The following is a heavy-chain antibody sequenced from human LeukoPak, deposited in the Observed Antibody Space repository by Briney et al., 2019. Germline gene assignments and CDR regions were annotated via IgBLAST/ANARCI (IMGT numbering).Heavy chain of an antibody. CDR3: ARGSYQLLYNWFDP. CDR1: GGSISSGGYY. J-gene: IGHJ5*02. Sequence: PSETLSLTCTVSGGSISSGGYYWSWIRQPPGKGLEWIGYIYHSGSTYYNPSLKSRVTISVDRSKNQFSLKLSSVTAADTAVYYCARGSYQLLYNWFDPWGQGTLVTVSS. V-gene: IGHV4-30-2*01. D-gene: IGHD2-2*01. CDR2: IYHSGST.